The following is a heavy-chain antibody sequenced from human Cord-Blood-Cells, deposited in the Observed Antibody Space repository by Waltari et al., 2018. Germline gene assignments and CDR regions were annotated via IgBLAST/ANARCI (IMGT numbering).Heavy chain of an antibody. CDR1: GGTFSSYA. J-gene: IGHJ3*02. Sequence: QVQLVQSGAEVKKPGSSVKVSCKASGGTFSSYAIRWVRQPPGQGLEWMGGIIPIFGTANYAQKCQGRVTITADESTSTAYMELSSLRSEDTAVYYCVRGDCTNGVCYDAFDIWGQGTMVTVSS. CDR2: IIPIFGTA. D-gene: IGHD2-8*01. V-gene: IGHV1-69*12. CDR3: VRGDCTNGVCYDAFDI.